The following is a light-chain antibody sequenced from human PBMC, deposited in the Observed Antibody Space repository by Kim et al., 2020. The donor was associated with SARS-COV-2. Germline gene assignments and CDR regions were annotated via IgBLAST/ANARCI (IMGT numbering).Light chain of an antibody. CDR2: AIS. V-gene: IGKV3-20*01. J-gene: IGKJ2*01. Sequence: EIVLTQSPGTLSLSPGERATLSCRASQSFDSRYLAWYQQKPGQAPRLLIHAISSRATGIPDRFSGSGSGTDFTLTISRLEPDDFAVYYCQHYGGSPRYSFGQGTKLEI. CDR1: QSFDSRY. CDR3: QHYGGSPRYS.